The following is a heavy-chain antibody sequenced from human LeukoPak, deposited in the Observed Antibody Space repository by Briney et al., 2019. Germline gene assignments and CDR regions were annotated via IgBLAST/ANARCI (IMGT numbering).Heavy chain of an antibody. CDR1: GFTFSSYT. J-gene: IGHJ4*02. Sequence: GGSLRLSCAASGFTFSSYTMSWVRQAPGKGLEWVSAISGSGGSTYYADSVKGRFTISRDNSKNTLYLQMNSLRAEDTAVYYCAKGDCTNGVCYRAALDYFDYRGQGTLVTVSS. V-gene: IGHV3-23*01. D-gene: IGHD2-8*01. CDR2: ISGSGGST. CDR3: AKGDCTNGVCYRAALDYFDY.